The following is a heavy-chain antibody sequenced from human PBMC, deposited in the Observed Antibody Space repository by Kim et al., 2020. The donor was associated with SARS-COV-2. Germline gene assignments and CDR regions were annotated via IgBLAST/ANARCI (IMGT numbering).Heavy chain of an antibody. Sequence: ASVKVSCKASGYTFPSYAVHWVRQAPGQRLEWMGWINAGNGNTKYSHNFQGRVTITRDTSASTAYMELSSLRSEDTAVYFCALGNSNWFDPWGQGTLVTV. CDR3: ALGNSNWFDP. D-gene: IGHD1-20*01. V-gene: IGHV1-3*01. CDR1: GYTFPSYA. J-gene: IGHJ5*02. CDR2: INAGNGNT.